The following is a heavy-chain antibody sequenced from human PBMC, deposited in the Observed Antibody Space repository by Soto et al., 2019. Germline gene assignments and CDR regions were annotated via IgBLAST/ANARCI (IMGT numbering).Heavy chain of an antibody. CDR3: AKAQGRGDIVVVPAATLFDY. CDR2: ISWNSGSI. CDR1: GFTFDDYA. Sequence: EVQLVESGGGLVQPGRSLRLSCAASGFTFDDYAMHWVRQAPGKGLEWVSGISWNSGSIGYADSVKGRFTISRDNAKNSLYLQMNSLRAEDTALYYCAKAQGRGDIVVVPAATLFDYWGQGTLVTVSS. V-gene: IGHV3-9*01. D-gene: IGHD2-2*01. J-gene: IGHJ4*02.